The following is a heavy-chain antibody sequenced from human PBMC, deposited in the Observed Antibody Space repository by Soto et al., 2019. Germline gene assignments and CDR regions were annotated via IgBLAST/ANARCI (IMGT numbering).Heavy chain of an antibody. CDR1: GFTFSSHA. V-gene: IGHV3-23*01. CDR2: LSDSGGST. J-gene: IGHJ6*02. Sequence: GGSLRLSCTASGFTFSSHAMTWVRQAPGKGLEWVSGLSDSGGSTYYADSVKGRFTISRDNSMNTLYLQMNTLRSEDTAVYYCARGGNYRKGPPRGFYYYYGMDVWGQGTTVTVSS. CDR3: ARGGNYRKGPPRGFYYYYGMDV. D-gene: IGHD3-10*01.